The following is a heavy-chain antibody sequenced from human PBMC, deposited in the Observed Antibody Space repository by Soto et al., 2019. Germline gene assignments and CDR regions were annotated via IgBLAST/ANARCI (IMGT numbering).Heavy chain of an antibody. CDR2: ITGNSEYK. CDR1: GVSFSDYS. D-gene: IGHD1-26*01. Sequence: KAGGSLRLSCVVSGVSFSDYSMNWVRQAPGKGLEWVSPITGNSEYKYYAGSVKGRFTVSRDNAKNSLYLQMNSLTVEDTAVYYCARSGELLQTFDSWGQGTLVTVSS. J-gene: IGHJ4*02. CDR3: ARSGELLQTFDS. V-gene: IGHV3-21*06.